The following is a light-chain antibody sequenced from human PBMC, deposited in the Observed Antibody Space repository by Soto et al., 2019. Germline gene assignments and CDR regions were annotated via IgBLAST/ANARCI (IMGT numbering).Light chain of an antibody. V-gene: IGLV2-8*01. CDR3: SSYAGSNNWAV. J-gene: IGLJ3*02. CDR1: SSDVGGYNY. CDR2: EDT. Sequence: QSALTQPPSASGSPGQSVTISCTGTSSDVGGYNYVSWYQQHPGKAPKLIIYEDTKRPSGVPDRFTGSKSGNTASLTVSGRQAEDAADYYCSSYAGSNNWAVFGGGTKVTVL.